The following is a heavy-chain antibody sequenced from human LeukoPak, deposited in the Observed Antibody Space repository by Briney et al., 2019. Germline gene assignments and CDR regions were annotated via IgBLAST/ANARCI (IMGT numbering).Heavy chain of an antibody. CDR2: IKSKTDGGTT. Sequence: PGGSLRLSCGAYGFTFSNAWMSWVRQAPGKGLEWVGRIKSKTDGGTTDYAAPVKGRFTISRDDSKNTLDLQMNSLKTEDTAVYYCTTIGYCTKGECSGFDYWGQGTLVTVSS. V-gene: IGHV3-15*01. D-gene: IGHD2-8*01. CDR1: GFTFSNAW. CDR3: TTIGYCTKGECSGFDY. J-gene: IGHJ4*02.